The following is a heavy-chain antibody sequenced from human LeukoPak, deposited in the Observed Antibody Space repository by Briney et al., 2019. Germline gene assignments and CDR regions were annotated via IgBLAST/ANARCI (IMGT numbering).Heavy chain of an antibody. J-gene: IGHJ4*02. CDR3: ARHEKLGQFDY. Sequence: SETLSLTCAVYGGSFSGYYWSCIRQPPGKGLEWIGYVYYSGSANYNPSLKSRVTISVDTSKNQFSLKLSSVIAADTAVYYCARHEKLGQFDYWGQGTLVTVSS. CDR2: VYYSGSA. V-gene: IGHV4-59*08. CDR1: GGSFSGYY. D-gene: IGHD3-10*01.